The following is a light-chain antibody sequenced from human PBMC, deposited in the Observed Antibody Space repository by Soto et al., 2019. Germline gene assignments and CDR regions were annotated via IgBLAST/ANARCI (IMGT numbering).Light chain of an antibody. CDR3: QQRNP. J-gene: IGKJ5*01. CDR2: GAS. V-gene: IGKV3-20*01. Sequence: IVLTQSPGTRSLSPGERATLSCRASQSVSSSYLAWYQQKPGQAPRLLIYGASSRATGIPDRFSGSGSGTDFTLTISRLEPEDFAVYYCQQRNPFGQGTRLEIK. CDR1: QSVSSSY.